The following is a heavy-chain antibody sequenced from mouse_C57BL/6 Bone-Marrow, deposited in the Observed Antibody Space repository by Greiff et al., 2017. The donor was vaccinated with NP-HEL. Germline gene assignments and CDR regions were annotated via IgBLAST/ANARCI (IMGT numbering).Heavy chain of an antibody. CDR1: GYTFTSYW. V-gene: IGHV1-7*01. CDR2: INPSSGYT. D-gene: IGHD4-1*01. CDR3: ARRDVGRRRYFDV. J-gene: IGHJ1*03. Sequence: QVQLKQSGAELAKPGASVKLSCKASGYTFTSYWMHWVKQRPGQGLEWIGYINPSSGYTKYNQKFKDKATLTADKSSSTAYMQLSSLTYEDSAVYYCARRDVGRRRYFDVWGTGTTVTVSS.